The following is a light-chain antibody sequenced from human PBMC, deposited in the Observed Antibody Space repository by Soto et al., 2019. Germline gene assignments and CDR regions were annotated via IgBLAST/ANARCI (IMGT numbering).Light chain of an antibody. V-gene: IGKV4-1*01. J-gene: IGKJ1*01. Sequence: DIVMTQSPDSLAVSLAESATINCESSHTVFFSTNNKNYLAWYQQRPGQPPKLLISWASIRESGVPDRFSGSGSGTDFTLTISRLEPEDFAVYYCQQYGSSGTFGQGTKVDIK. CDR3: QQYGSSGT. CDR1: HTVFFSTNNKNY. CDR2: WAS.